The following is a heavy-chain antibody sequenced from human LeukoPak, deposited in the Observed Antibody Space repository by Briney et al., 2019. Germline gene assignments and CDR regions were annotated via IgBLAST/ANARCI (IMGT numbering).Heavy chain of an antibody. D-gene: IGHD2-15*01. CDR3: AKDGALYCSGGSCHGYYYYGMDV. CDR1: GFTFSSYG. CDR2: ISYDGSNK. Sequence: GRSLRLSCAASGFTFSSYGMHWVRQAPGKGLEWVAVISYDGSNKYYADSVKGRFTISRDNSKNTLYLQMNSLGAEDTAVYYCAKDGALYCSGGSCHGYYYYGMDVWGQGTTVTVSS. V-gene: IGHV3-30*18. J-gene: IGHJ6*02.